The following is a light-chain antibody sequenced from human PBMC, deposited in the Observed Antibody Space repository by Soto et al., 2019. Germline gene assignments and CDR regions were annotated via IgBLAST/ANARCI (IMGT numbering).Light chain of an antibody. Sequence: DIQMTQSPSTLSSSVGDRVTRTCRASQSISSWLAWYQQKPGKAPKVLIFDASSLESGVPSRFSGSGSATEFTLTISSLQPDDFATYYCQQYTTYPWTFGQGTKVDTK. CDR2: DAS. CDR3: QQYTTYPWT. CDR1: QSISSW. J-gene: IGKJ1*01. V-gene: IGKV1-5*01.